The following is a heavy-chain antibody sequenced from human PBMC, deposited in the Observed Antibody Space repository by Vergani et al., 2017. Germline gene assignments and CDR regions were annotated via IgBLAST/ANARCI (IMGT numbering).Heavy chain of an antibody. V-gene: IGHV4-61*02. Sequence: QVQLQESGPGLVKPSQTLSLTCTVSGGSISSGSYYWSWIRQPAGKGLEWIGRIYTSGSTNYNPSLKSRVTMSVDTSKNQFSLKLSSVTAADTAVYYCARYSGGDSEYFQHWGQGTLVTVSS. CDR2: IYTSGST. J-gene: IGHJ1*01. D-gene: IGHD1-26*01. CDR3: ARYSGGDSEYFQH. CDR1: GGSISSGSYY.